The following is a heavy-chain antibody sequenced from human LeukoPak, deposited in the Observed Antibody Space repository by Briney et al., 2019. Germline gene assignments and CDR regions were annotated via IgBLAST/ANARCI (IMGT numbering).Heavy chain of an antibody. CDR3: AREGPELPYYFDY. J-gene: IGHJ4*02. CDR1: GFTFSSYG. CDR2: IWYDGSNK. D-gene: IGHD1-1*01. Sequence: GGSLRLSCAASGFTFSSYGMHWVRQAPGKGLEWVAVIWYDGSNKYYADSVKGRFTISRDNSKNTLYLQMNSLRAEDTAVYYCAREGPELPYYFDYWGQGTLVTVSS. V-gene: IGHV3-33*01.